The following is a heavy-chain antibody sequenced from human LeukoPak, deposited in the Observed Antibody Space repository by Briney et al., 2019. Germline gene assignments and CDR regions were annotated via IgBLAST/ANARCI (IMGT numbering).Heavy chain of an antibody. CDR2: IYYSGST. CDR1: GGSISNYY. V-gene: IGHV4-59*01. D-gene: IGHD3-22*01. CDR3: ARGGWNKFDY. Sequence: SSETLSLTCTVSGGSISNYYWSWIRQPPGKGLEWIGYIYYSGSTNYNPSLKSRVTISVDTSKNQFSLKLSSVTAADTAVYYCARGGWNKFDYWGQGTLVTVSS. J-gene: IGHJ4*02.